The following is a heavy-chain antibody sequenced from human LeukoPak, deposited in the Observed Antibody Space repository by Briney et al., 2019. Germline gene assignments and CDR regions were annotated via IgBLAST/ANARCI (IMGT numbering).Heavy chain of an antibody. CDR3: ARSDSSGYYDHYFDY. V-gene: IGHV4-30-4*01. D-gene: IGHD3-22*01. CDR1: GGSISSGDYY. CDR2: IYYSGST. J-gene: IGHJ4*02. Sequence: SETLSLTCTVSGGSISSGDYYWSWIRQPPGKGLEWIGYIYYSGSTYYDPSLKSRVTISVDTSKNQFSLKLSSVTAADTAVYYCARSDSSGYYDHYFDYWGQGTLVTVSS.